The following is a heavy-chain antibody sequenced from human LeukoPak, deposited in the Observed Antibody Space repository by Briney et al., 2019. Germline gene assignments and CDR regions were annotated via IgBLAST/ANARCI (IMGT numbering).Heavy chain of an antibody. CDR1: GFTFSSYS. CDR3: ARLGYCSIISCPYFYYMDV. CDR2: ITSGSTYT. J-gene: IGHJ6*03. V-gene: IGHV3-21*06. D-gene: IGHD2-2*01. Sequence: GGSLRLSCAASGFTFSSYSMNWVRQAPGKGLECVSSITSGSTYTYYADSLKGRFTISRDNAKNSLFLQMNSLSAEDTAVYYCARLGYCSIISCPYFYYMDVWGKGTTVTVSS.